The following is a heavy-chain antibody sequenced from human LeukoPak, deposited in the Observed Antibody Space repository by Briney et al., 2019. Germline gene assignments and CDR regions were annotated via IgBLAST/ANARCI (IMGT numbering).Heavy chain of an antibody. D-gene: IGHD3-10*01. J-gene: IGHJ4*02. CDR3: ARDEGRGGDLGY. V-gene: IGHV1-2*02. CDR2: IVPDSGDT. Sequence: ASVNVSCKASGYTFTVYYIHWVRQAPGQGLEWMGWIVPDSGDTHYAQKFQGGVTMTRDTSISTAFMELSRLTSDDTAVYFCARDEGRGGDLGYWGQGTLVSVSS. CDR1: GYTFTVYY.